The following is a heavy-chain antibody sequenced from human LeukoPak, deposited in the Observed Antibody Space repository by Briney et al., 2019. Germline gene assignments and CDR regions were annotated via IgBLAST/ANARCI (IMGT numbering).Heavy chain of an antibody. Sequence: GGSLRLSCAASGFTFSSYSMNWVRQAPGKGLEWVSSISSSSSYIYYADSVKGRFTISRDNAKNSLYLQMNSLRAEDTAVYYCARDPVMKAAAGTYDAFDIWGQGTMVTVSS. CDR2: ISSSSSYI. CDR1: GFTFSSYS. V-gene: IGHV3-21*01. CDR3: ARDPVMKAAAGTYDAFDI. J-gene: IGHJ3*02. D-gene: IGHD6-13*01.